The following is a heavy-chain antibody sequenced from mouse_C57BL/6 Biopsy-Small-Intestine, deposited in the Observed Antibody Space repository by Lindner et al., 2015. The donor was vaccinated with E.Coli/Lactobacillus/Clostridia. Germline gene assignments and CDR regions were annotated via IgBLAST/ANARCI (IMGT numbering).Heavy chain of an antibody. D-gene: IGHD2-1*01. V-gene: IGHV1-82*01. Sequence: VQLQESGPELVKPGASVKISCKASGYAFSGYWMNWVKQRPGQGLEWIGRIYPGDGDTNYNGKFKGKATLTADKSSSTAYMQLSSLTSEDSAVYFCAPIYYGNYGGYYYAMDYWGQGTSVTVSS. CDR3: APIYYGNYGGYYYAMDY. J-gene: IGHJ4*01. CDR1: GYAFSGYW. CDR2: IYPGDGDT.